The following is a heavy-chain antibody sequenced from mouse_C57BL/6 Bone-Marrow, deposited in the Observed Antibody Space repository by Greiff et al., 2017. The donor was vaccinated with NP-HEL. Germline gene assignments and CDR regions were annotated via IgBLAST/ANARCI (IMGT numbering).Heavy chain of an antibody. D-gene: IGHD2-4*01. CDR1: GYTFTSYG. V-gene: IGHV1-81*01. J-gene: IGHJ2*01. CDR2: IYPRSGNT. CDR3: ARSDYDYDEGGY. Sequence: QVQLKESGAELARPGASVKLSCKASGYTFTSYGISWVKQRTGQGLEWIGEIYPRSGNTYYNEKFKGKATLTADKSSSTAYMELRSLTSEDSAVYFCARSDYDYDEGGYWGQGTTLTVSS.